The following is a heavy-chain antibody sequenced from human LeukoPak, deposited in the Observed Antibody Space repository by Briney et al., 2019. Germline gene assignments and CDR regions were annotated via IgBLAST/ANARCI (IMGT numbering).Heavy chain of an antibody. CDR3: ARGWYNAFDI. D-gene: IGHD6-19*01. J-gene: IGHJ3*02. V-gene: IGHV3-66*02. CDR1: GFTVSTNY. Sequence: QPGGSLRLSCAAAGFTVSTNYMSWVRQAPGKGLEWVSDIYSGGSTYYADSVKGRFTISRDNSKNTLYLQMNSLRAEDTAVYYCARGWYNAFDIWGQGTMVTVSS. CDR2: IYSGGST.